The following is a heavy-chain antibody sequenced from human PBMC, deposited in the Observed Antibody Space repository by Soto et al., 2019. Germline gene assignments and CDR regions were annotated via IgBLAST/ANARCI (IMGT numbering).Heavy chain of an antibody. CDR2: INAGNGNT. V-gene: IGHV1-3*05. CDR1: GYTFTSYA. CDR3: ARDPSYYGMDV. J-gene: IGHJ6*02. Sequence: QVQLVQSGAEEKKPGASVKVSCKASGYTFTSYAMHWVRQAPGQRLEWMGWINAGNGNTKYSQKFQGRVTITRDTSASTAYMELSSLRTEDTAVYYCARDPSYYGMDVWGQGTTVTVSS.